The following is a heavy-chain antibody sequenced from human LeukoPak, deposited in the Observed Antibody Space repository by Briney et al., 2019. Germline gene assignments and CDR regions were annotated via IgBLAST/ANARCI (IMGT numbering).Heavy chain of an antibody. J-gene: IGHJ4*02. Sequence: PGGSLRLSCAASGFTFNIYAMSWVRQAPGKGLEWVSGISGISDTTYYADSVKGRFTISRDNSKNTLYLQVNSLRAEDTAVYYCAKVANRGDVLTGYFALDYWGQGTLVTVSS. CDR1: GFTFNIYA. CDR3: AKVANRGDVLTGYFALDY. CDR2: ISGISDTT. D-gene: IGHD3-9*01. V-gene: IGHV3-23*01.